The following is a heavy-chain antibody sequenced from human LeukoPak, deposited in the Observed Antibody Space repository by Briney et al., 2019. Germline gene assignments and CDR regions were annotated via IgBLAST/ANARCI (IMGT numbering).Heavy chain of an antibody. V-gene: IGHV4-38-2*01. CDR3: ARHRYSSGQDY. J-gene: IGHJ4*02. D-gene: IGHD6-19*01. CDR2: IYHSGST. Sequence: SETLSLTCAVSGYSISSGYYWGWIRQLPGKGLEWIGSIYHSGSTYYNPSLKSRVTTSVDTSKNQFSLKLSSVTAADTAVYYCARHRYSSGQDYWGQGTLVTVSS. CDR1: GYSISSGYY.